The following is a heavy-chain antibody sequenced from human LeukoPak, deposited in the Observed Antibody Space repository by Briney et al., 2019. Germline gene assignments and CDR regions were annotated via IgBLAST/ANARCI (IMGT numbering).Heavy chain of an antibody. CDR3: AKDRIAATRHFQH. Sequence: GGSLRLSCAASGFTFSSYAMSWVRQAPGKGLEWVSAISGSGGSTYYADSVKGRFTISRDNSKNTLYLQMNSLRAEDTVVYYCAKDRIAATRHFQHWGQGTLVTVSS. CDR2: ISGSGGST. CDR1: GFTFSSYA. J-gene: IGHJ1*01. D-gene: IGHD6-13*01. V-gene: IGHV3-23*01.